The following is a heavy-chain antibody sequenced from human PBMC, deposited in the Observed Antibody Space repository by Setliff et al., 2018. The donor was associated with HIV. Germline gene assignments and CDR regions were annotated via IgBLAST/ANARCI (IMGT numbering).Heavy chain of an antibody. CDR1: AVPFGNYY. CDR2: LNHYGHL. J-gene: IGHJ6*01. CDR3: ARGHCSGTNCYGVDYYGMDV. V-gene: IGHV4-34*01. Sequence: SETLSLTCGLNAVPFGNYYWNWIRQSPERGLEWIVELNHYGHLNYNPSLRNRVSMSVDRSKNQFSLNLTSVTAADTAVYYCARGHCSGTNCYGVDYYGMDVWGQGTTVTVSS. D-gene: IGHD2-2*01.